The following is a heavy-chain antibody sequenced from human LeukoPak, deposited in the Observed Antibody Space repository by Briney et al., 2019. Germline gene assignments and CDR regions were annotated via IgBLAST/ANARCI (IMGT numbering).Heavy chain of an antibody. D-gene: IGHD1-26*01. CDR2: IRYDGSNK. J-gene: IGHJ4*02. Sequence: GGSLRLSCAASGFTFSSYGMHWVRRAPGKGLEWVAFIRYDGSNKYYVDSVKGRFTISRDNSKNTLYLQMNSLRAEDTAVYYCAKDGGARAYFDYWGQGTLVTVSS. CDR3: AKDGGARAYFDY. V-gene: IGHV3-30*02. CDR1: GFTFSSYG.